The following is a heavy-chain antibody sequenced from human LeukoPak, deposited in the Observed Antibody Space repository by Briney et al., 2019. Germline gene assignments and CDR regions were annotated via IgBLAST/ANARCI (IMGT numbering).Heavy chain of an antibody. CDR3: ARHYGP. J-gene: IGHJ4*02. V-gene: IGHV4-39*01. CDR2: IYYSGST. Sequence: SENLSLTCTVTDGSISASCNYWGWIRQPPGKGLEWIGSIYYSGSTYYSPSLKSRVTISVDTSKNQFSLKLNSVTATDAAVYYCARHYGPWGQGTLVTVSS. D-gene: IGHD3-10*01. CDR1: DGSISASCNY.